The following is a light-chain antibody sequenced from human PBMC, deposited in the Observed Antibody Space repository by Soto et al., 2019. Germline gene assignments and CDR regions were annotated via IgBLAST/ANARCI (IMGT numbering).Light chain of an antibody. J-gene: IGKJ1*01. CDR1: HTVSSNY. CDR2: GAS. V-gene: IGKV3-20*01. Sequence: EIVLTQSPDTLSLSPGERATLSCRASHTVSSNYLAWYQQTPGQAPRLLIYGASSRATDIPDRFSGSGSGTDFTLTISRLETEDFAVYYCQQYGGSPRTFGQGTKVEIK. CDR3: QQYGGSPRT.